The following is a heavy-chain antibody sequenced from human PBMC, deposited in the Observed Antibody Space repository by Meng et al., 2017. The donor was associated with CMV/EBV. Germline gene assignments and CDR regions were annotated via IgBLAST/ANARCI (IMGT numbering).Heavy chain of an antibody. J-gene: IGHJ6*02. Sequence: PETLSLTCAVYGGSFSGYYWSWIRQPPGKGLEWIGEINHSGSTNYNPSLKSRVTISVDTSKNQFSLKLSSVTAADTAVYYCARGMSGRYGYYYYYYGMDVWGQGTTVTVSS. CDR3: ARGMSGRYGYYYYYYGMDV. CDR2: INHSGST. D-gene: IGHD3-3*01. V-gene: IGHV4-34*01. CDR1: GGSFSGYY.